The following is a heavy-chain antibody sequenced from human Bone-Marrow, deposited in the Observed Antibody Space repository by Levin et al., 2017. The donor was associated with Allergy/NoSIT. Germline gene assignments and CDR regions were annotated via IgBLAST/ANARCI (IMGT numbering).Heavy chain of an antibody. J-gene: IGHJ4*02. D-gene: IGHD6-19*01. CDR2: ISYDGSNK. Sequence: GGSLRLSCAASGFTFSSYAMHWVRQAPGKGLEWVAVISYDGSNKYYADSVKGRFTISRDNSKNTLYLQMNSLRAEDTAVYYCARAVEYSSGWYAEPYSVDYWGQGTLVTVSS. CDR3: ARAVEYSSGWYAEPYSVDY. V-gene: IGHV3-30*04. CDR1: GFTFSSYA.